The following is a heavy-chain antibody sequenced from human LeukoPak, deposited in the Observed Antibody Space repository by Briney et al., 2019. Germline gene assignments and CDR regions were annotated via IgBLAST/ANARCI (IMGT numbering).Heavy chain of an antibody. CDR2: MSPNSGDT. D-gene: IGHD7-27*01. CDR3: ARGPPNWGYDY. CDR1: GYTFTSHD. J-gene: IGHJ4*02. V-gene: IGHV1-8*01. Sequence: ASVKVSCKASGYTFTSHDLNWVRQATGQRPEWMGWMSPNSGDTGYAQKFQDRVTMTRNTSISTAYMELSSLRSDDTAVYYCARGPPNWGYDYWGPGTQVTVSS.